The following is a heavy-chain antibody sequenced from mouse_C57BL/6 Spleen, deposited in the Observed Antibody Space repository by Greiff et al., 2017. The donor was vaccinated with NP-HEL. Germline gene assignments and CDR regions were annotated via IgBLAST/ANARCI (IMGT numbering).Heavy chain of an antibody. V-gene: IGHV5-4*03. CDR3: ARAITTVVARYFDV. CDR2: ISDGGSYT. J-gene: IGHJ1*03. CDR1: GFTFSSYA. D-gene: IGHD1-1*01. Sequence: EVKLVESGGGLVKPGGSLKLSCAASGFTFSSYAMSWVRQTPEKRLEWVATISDGGSYTYYPDNVKGRFTISRDNAKNNLYLQMSHLKSEDTAMYYCARAITTVVARYFDVWGTGTTVTVSS.